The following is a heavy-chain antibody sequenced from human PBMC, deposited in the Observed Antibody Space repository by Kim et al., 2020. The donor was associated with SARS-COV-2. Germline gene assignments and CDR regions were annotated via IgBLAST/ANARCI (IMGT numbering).Heavy chain of an antibody. D-gene: IGHD3-10*01. J-gene: IGHJ4*02. Sequence: YAPRLQGRVTMTTDTSASKAYMELRSLRSDDTAVYYCARDQGGRSGGFDYWGQGTLVTVSS. V-gene: IGHV1-18*01. CDR3: ARDQGGRSGGFDY.